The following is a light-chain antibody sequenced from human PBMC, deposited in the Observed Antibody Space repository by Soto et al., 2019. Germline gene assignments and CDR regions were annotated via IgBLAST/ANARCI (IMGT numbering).Light chain of an antibody. V-gene: IGKV3-20*01. Sequence: EIGLTQSPDTLSLSPGEGATLSCRASQSVTSNCLASYRQRPGQAPRLLIHGASSRLAGIPERFSGSASGTDFTLTISRLEPADVVVYYYQPYCNSPYTFGQGTKL. CDR2: GAS. J-gene: IGKJ2*01. CDR3: QPYCNSPYT. CDR1: QSVTSNC.